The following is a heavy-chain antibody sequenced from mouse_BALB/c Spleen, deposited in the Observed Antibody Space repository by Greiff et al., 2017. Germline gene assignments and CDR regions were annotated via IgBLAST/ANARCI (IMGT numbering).Heavy chain of an antibody. Sequence: VQRVESGPGLVAPSQSLSITCTVSGFSLTSYGVHWVRQPPGKGLEWLGVIWAGGSTNYNSALMSRLSISKDNSKSQVFLKMNSLQTDDTAMYYCARDDDGSFDDWGQGTTLTVSS. CDR2: IWAGGST. V-gene: IGHV2-9*02. CDR3: ARDDDGSFDD. D-gene: IGHD2-3*01. J-gene: IGHJ2*01. CDR1: GFSLTSYG.